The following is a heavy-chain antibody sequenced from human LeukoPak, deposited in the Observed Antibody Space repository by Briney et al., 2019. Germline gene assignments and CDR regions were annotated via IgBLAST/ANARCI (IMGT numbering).Heavy chain of an antibody. D-gene: IGHD3-10*01. CDR3: ARLYYYGSGYYYMDV. J-gene: IGHJ6*03. CDR2: INQDGSDK. Sequence: GGSLRLSCAASGFTFSSYWMSWVRQAPGKGLERVANINQDGSDKYYVDSVKGRFTISRDNAKNSLYLQMNSLRAEDTAVYYCARLYYYGSGYYYMDVWGKGTTVTVSS. CDR1: GFTFSSYW. V-gene: IGHV3-7*01.